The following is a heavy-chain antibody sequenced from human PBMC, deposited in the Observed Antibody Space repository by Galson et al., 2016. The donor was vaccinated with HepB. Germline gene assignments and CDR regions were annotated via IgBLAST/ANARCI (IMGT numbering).Heavy chain of an antibody. CDR3: VKDNWEREAGIGGYFDL. J-gene: IGHJ4*02. CDR1: GYGFDDFA. CDR2: ISWSGNSI. D-gene: IGHD1-26*01. V-gene: IGHV3-9*01. Sequence: SLRLSCAASGYGFDDFAMHWVRQAPGKGLEWVSGISWSGNSIAYADIVKGRFTISRDNAKNSLFLQMRNLRPEDAAFYYCVKDNWEREAGIGGYFDLWGQGTLVTVSS.